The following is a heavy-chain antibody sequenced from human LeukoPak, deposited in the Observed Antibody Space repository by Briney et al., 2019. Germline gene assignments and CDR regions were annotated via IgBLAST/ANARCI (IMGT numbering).Heavy chain of an antibody. Sequence: GGSLRLSCAASGFTFSKAWMSWVRQAPGKGLEWISYISGSGTNIFYADSVKGRFTTSRGNAKNSLYLQMDSLRAEDTAVYYCARDSSGWYGRIDYWGQGTLVTVSS. J-gene: IGHJ4*02. V-gene: IGHV3-11*04. CDR3: ARDSSGWYGRIDY. CDR2: ISGSGTNI. D-gene: IGHD6-19*01. CDR1: GFTFSKAW.